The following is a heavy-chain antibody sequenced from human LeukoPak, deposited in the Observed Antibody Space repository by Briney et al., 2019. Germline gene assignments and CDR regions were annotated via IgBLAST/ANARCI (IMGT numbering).Heavy chain of an antibody. D-gene: IGHD3-10*01. Sequence: VASVKVSCKASGYTFTSYGINWVRQATGQGLEWMGWMNPNSGNTGYAQKFQGRVTMTRNTSISTAYMELSSLRSEDTAVYYCARARTMVRGCSLGYWGQGTLVTVSS. J-gene: IGHJ4*02. CDR2: MNPNSGNT. CDR3: ARARTMVRGCSLGY. V-gene: IGHV1-8*01. CDR1: GYTFTSYG.